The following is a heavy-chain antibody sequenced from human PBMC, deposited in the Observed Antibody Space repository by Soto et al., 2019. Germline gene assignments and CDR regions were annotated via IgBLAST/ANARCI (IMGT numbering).Heavy chain of an antibody. Sequence: QVQLVESGGGVVQPGRSLRLSCTTSGFIFSTYGIHWVRQAPGKGLEWVAVIWPDGSNKYYADSVKGRFIISRDNTRNILWLQMNSSRAEDTATCYCVSAVGPYDYCGQGTLVTVSS. CDR2: IWPDGSNK. V-gene: IGHV3-33*01. CDR1: GFIFSTYG. D-gene: IGHD6-19*01. J-gene: IGHJ4*02. CDR3: VSAVGPYDY.